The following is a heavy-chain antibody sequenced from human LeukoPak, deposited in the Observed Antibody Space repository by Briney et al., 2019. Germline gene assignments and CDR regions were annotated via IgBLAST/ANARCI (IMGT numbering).Heavy chain of an antibody. CDR3: AKVTIARFGELCFDY. D-gene: IGHD3-10*01. CDR2: MNPNSGNT. Sequence: GASVKVSCKASGYTFTSYDINWVRQATGQGLEWMGWMNPNSGNTGYAQKFQGRVTMTRNTSISTAYMELSSLRAEDTAVYYCAKVTIARFGELCFDYWGQGTLVTVSS. CDR1: GYTFTSYD. J-gene: IGHJ4*02. V-gene: IGHV1-8*01.